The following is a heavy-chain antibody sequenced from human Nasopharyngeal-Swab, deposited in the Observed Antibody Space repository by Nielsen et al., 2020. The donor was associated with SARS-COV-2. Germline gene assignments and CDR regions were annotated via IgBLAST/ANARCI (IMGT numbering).Heavy chain of an antibody. CDR1: GFTFSSYW. D-gene: IGHD1-7*01. CDR3: ARDSELELRLRYYYYYGMDV. Sequence: GESLKISCAASGFTFSSYWMSWVRQAPGKGLEWVANIKQDGSEKYYVDSVKGRFTISRDNAKNSLYLQMNSLRAEDTAVYYCARDSELELRLRYYYYYGMDVWGQGTTVTVSS. J-gene: IGHJ6*02. V-gene: IGHV3-7*01. CDR2: IKQDGSEK.